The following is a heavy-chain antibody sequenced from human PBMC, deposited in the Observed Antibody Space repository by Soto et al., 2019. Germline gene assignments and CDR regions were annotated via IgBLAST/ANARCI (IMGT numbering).Heavy chain of an antibody. J-gene: IGHJ3*02. D-gene: IGHD6-13*01. Sequence: GASVKVSCKASGGTFSSYAISWVRQAPGQGLEWMGGIIPIFGTANYAQKFQGRVTITADESMSTAYMELSSLRSEDTAVYYCARDLRSSSHAFDIWGQGTMVTVSS. CDR2: IIPIFGTA. CDR3: ARDLRSSSHAFDI. CDR1: GGTFSSYA. V-gene: IGHV1-69*13.